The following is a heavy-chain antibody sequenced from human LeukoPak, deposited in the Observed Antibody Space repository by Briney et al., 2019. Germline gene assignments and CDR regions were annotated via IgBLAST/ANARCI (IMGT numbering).Heavy chain of an antibody. CDR3: ATAWADIVVVPASLEWTDYGMDV. J-gene: IGHJ6*02. CDR2: IIPIFGTA. Sequence: SVKVSCKASEGTFSNYAISWVRQAPGRGLEWMGGIIPIFGTANYAQKFQGRVTITADESTSTAYMELSSLRSEDTAVYYCATAWADIVVVPASLEWTDYGMDVWGQGTTVTVSS. V-gene: IGHV1-69*13. D-gene: IGHD2-2*01. CDR1: EGTFSNYA.